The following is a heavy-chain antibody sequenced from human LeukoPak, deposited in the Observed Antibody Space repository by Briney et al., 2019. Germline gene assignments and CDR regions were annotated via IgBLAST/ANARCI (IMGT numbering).Heavy chain of an antibody. D-gene: IGHD3-16*01. V-gene: IGHV4-59*01. CDR3: ARAGPRLGGYDY. CDR2: IYYSGST. J-gene: IGHJ4*02. Sequence: SETLSLTCTVSGGYISSYYWSWIRQPPGKGLEGIWYIYYSGSTTYSPSLKSRVTISLDSSKNQCSLKLSSVTAADTAVYYCARAGPRLGGYDYWGQGTLVTVSS. CDR1: GGYISSYY.